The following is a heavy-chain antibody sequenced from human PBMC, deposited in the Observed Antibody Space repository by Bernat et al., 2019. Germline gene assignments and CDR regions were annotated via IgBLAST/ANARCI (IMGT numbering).Heavy chain of an antibody. D-gene: IGHD6-6*01. CDR3: ARSRQYSSSSGYYYGMDV. J-gene: IGHJ6*02. CDR1: GYTFTGYY. Sequence: QVQLVQSGAEVKKPGASVKVSCKASGYTFTGYYMHWVRQAPGQGLEWMGWINPNSGGTNYAQKCQGWVTMTRDTSISTAYMELSSLRSDDTAVYYCARSRQYSSSSGYYYGMDVWGQWTTVTVSS. V-gene: IGHV1-2*04. CDR2: INPNSGGT.